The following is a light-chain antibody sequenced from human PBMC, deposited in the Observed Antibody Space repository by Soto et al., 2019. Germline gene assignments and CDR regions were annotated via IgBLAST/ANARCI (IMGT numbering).Light chain of an antibody. J-gene: IGLJ1*01. Sequence: QSALTQPRSVSGSPGQSVTIYCTGTSSDVGGYNYVSWYQQHPGKAPKLMIYDVSKRPSGVPDRFSGFKSGNTASLTISGLQAEDEADYSCCSHAGSYIYVFGTGTKVTVL. V-gene: IGLV2-11*01. CDR1: SSDVGGYNY. CDR3: CSHAGSYIYV. CDR2: DVS.